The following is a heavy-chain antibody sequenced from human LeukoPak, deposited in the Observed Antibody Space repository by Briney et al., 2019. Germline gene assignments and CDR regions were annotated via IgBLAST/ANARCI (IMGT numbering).Heavy chain of an antibody. CDR3: SRDRVVGLTEFDY. CDR2: INQDGSEK. D-gene: IGHD1-26*01. Sequence: GGSLRLSCAASGFAFSSYWMSWVRQAPGKGLERVANINQDGSEKYYVDSVKGRFTISRDNAKNSLYLQMNSLRAEDTAVYYCSRDRVVGLTEFDYWGQGTLVTVSS. V-gene: IGHV3-7*01. J-gene: IGHJ4*02. CDR1: GFAFSSYW.